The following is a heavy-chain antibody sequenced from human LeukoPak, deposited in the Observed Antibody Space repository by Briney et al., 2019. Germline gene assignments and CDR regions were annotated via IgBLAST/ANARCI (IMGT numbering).Heavy chain of an antibody. D-gene: IGHD2-15*01. Sequence: RPGGSLRLSCAASGFTFDDYGMSWVRQAPGKGLEWVSGINWNGGSTGYADSVKGRFTISRDNAKNSLYLQMNSLRAEDTALYYCARVLSAVVAATRGYYYYMDVWGKGTTVTVSS. V-gene: IGHV3-20*04. CDR1: GFTFDDYG. J-gene: IGHJ6*03. CDR3: ARVLSAVVAATRGYYYYMDV. CDR2: INWNGGST.